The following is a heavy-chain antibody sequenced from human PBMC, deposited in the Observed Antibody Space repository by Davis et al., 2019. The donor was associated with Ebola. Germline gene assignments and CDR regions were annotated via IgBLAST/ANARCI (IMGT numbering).Heavy chain of an antibody. D-gene: IGHD2-2*01. Sequence: SETLSLTCAVYGGTFSDYYWSWIRQPPGKGLEWIGEVDHSGSTNYNPSFKSRVIVSEDASKNQFSLELTSVTAADTAVYYCARRSIVVVPAAGPPYNWFDPWGQGTLVTVSS. CDR3: ARRSIVVVPAAGPPYNWFDP. CDR2: VDHSGST. J-gene: IGHJ5*02. CDR1: GGTFSDYY. V-gene: IGHV4-34*01.